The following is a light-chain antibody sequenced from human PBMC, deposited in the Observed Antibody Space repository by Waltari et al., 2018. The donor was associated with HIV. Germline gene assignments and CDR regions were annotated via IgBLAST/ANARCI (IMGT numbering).Light chain of an antibody. CDR1: QSVSSSY. J-gene: IGKJ1*01. V-gene: IGKV3-20*01. Sequence: EIVLTQSPGTLSLSPGERATLSCRASQSVSSSYLAWYQQKLGQAPKLLIYGASSRATGIPDRFSGSGSGTDFTLTISRLEPEDFAVYYCQQYGSSPREFGQGTKVEIK. CDR3: QQYGSSPRE. CDR2: GAS.